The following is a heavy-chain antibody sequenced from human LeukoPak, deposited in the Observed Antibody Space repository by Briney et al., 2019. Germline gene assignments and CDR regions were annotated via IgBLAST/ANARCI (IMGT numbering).Heavy chain of an antibody. CDR2: SYYTGST. CDR1: GGSVSTYH. Sequence: SETLSLTCTVSGGSVSTYHWGWIRQPPGKGLEWIGYSYYTGSTNCNPSLTGRVTISVDMSKNQFSLKLISVTAADTAVYHCARVRGGYDAIDHWGQGTLVTVSS. D-gene: IGHD5-12*01. J-gene: IGHJ4*02. CDR3: ARVRGGYDAIDH. V-gene: IGHV4-59*02.